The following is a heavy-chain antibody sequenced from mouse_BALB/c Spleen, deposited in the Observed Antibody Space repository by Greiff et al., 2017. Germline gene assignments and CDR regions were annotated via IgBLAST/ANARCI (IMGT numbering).Heavy chain of an antibody. Sequence: QVQLQQSGPELVKPGASVKISCKASGYSFTSYYIHWVKQRPGQGLEWIGWIFPGSGNTKYNEKFKGKATLTADTSSSTAYMQLSSLTSEDSAVYFCARGGWPAWFAYWGQGTLVTVSA. CDR3: ARGGWPAWFAY. CDR2: IFPGSGNT. CDR1: GYSFTSYY. J-gene: IGHJ3*01. V-gene: IGHV1-66*01. D-gene: IGHD1-1*02.